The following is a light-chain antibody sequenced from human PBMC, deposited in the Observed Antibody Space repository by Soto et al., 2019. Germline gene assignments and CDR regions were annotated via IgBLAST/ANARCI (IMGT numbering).Light chain of an antibody. CDR2: EVT. V-gene: IGLV2-23*02. Sequence: QSALTRPASVSGSPGQSITISCTGTSSNVGSYDLVSWYQQHPGKAPKLLIYEVTKRPSGVSNRFSGSKSGNTASLTISGLQAEDEADYACCSYAASNTLIFGGGTKVTVL. CDR3: CSYAASNTLI. J-gene: IGLJ2*01. CDR1: SSNVGSYDL.